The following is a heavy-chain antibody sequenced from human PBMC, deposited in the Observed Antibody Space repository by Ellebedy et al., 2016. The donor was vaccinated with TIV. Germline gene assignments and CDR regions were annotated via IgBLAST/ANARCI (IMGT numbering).Heavy chain of an antibody. CDR3: ARDQNYDSSGKDAFNI. CDR2: IYYSGST. Sequence: SETLSLTXTVSGGSISSHGYYWSWIRQHPGKGLEWIWYIYYSGSTYYNPSLKSRVTTSVDTSKNQFSLRLSSVTAADTAVYYCARDQNYDSSGKDAFNIWGQGTMVTVSS. D-gene: IGHD3-22*01. CDR1: GGSISSHGYY. V-gene: IGHV4-31*03. J-gene: IGHJ3*02.